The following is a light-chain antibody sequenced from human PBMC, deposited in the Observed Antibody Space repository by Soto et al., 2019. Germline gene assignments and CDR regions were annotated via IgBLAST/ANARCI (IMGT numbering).Light chain of an antibody. CDR3: AAWDDSRRGRKV. J-gene: IGLJ3*02. CDR1: SSNIGSNY. CDR2: RNN. Sequence: QSVLTQPPSASGTPGQRVTISCSGSSSNIGSNYVYWYQQLPGTAPKLLIYRNNQRPSGVPDRFSGSKSGTSASLAISGLRSEDEADYYCAAWDDSRRGRKVFGGGTKLTVL. V-gene: IGLV1-47*01.